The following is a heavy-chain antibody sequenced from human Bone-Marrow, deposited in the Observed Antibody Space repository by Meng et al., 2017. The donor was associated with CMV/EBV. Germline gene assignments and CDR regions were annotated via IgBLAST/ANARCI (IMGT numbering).Heavy chain of an antibody. Sequence: SGFTFSSYAMSWVRQAPGKGLEWVSAISGSGGSTYYADSVKGRFTISRDNSKNTLYLQMNSLRAEDTAVYYCAKSRGYSSSSGGGYWGQGTLVTVSS. CDR1: GFTFSSYA. J-gene: IGHJ4*02. V-gene: IGHV3-23*01. D-gene: IGHD6-6*01. CDR3: AKSRGYSSSSGGGY. CDR2: ISGSGGST.